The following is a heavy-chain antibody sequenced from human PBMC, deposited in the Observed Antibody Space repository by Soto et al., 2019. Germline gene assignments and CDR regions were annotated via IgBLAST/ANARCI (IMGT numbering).Heavy chain of an antibody. J-gene: IGHJ3*02. Sequence: ASVKVSCKASGYTFTSYYMHWVRQAPGQGLEWMGIINPSGGSTSYAQKFQGRVTMTRDTSISTAYMELSRLGSDDTAVYYCATVRSQRPSDSFDIWGQGTMVTVSS. CDR2: INPSGGST. CDR3: ATVRSQRPSDSFDI. CDR1: GYTFTSYY. V-gene: IGHV1-46*01.